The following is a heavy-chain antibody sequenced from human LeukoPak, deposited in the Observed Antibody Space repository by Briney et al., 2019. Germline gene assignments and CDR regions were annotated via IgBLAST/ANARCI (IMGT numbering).Heavy chain of an antibody. CDR3: ARAQGPYGGNSYFDY. CDR1: GGSISSSSYY. J-gene: IGHJ4*02. Sequence: PSETLSLTCTVSGGSISSSSYYWGWIRQPPGKGLEWIGSIYYSGSTNYNPSLKSRVTISVDTSKNQFSLKLSSVTAADTAVYYCARAQGPYGGNSYFDYWGQGTLVTVSS. CDR2: IYYSGST. V-gene: IGHV4-39*07. D-gene: IGHD4-23*01.